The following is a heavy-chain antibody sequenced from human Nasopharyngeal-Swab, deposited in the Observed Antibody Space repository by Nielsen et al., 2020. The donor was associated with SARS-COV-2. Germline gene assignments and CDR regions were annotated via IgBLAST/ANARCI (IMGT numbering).Heavy chain of an antibody. CDR2: VSYRGIT. V-gene: IGHV4-59*11. CDR1: GAFISGHH. Sequence: GSLRLSCTVSGAFISGHHWSWIRQPPGKGLEWIGYVSYRGITNYNPSLNSRVTISADSSKNQFSLELGSVTAADTAVYYCAREEYYYDSSGNYYRAFDNWGQGTLVSVSS. CDR3: AREEYYYDSSGNYYRAFDN. D-gene: IGHD3-22*01. J-gene: IGHJ4*02.